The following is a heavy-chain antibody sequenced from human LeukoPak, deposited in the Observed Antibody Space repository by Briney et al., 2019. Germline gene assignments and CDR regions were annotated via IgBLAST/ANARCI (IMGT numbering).Heavy chain of an antibody. J-gene: IGHJ6*04. CDR2: IYTSGST. CDR1: GGSISSYY. V-gene: IGHV4-4*07. CDR3: ARVPYCSSTSCPSDV. D-gene: IGHD2-2*01. Sequence: SETLSLTCAVSGGSISSYYWSWIRQPAGKGLEWIGRIYTSGSTNYNPSLKSRVTMSVDTSKNQFSLKLSSVTAADTAVYYCARVPYCSSTSCPSDVWGKGTTVTVSS.